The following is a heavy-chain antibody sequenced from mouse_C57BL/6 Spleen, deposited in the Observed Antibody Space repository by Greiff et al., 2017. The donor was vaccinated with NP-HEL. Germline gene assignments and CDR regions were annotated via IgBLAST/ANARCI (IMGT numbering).Heavy chain of an antibody. CDR1: GYTFTDYN. CDR2: INPNNGGT. Sequence: EVQLQQSGPELVKPGASVKMSCKASGYTFTDYNMHWVKQSHGKSLEWIGYINPNNGGTSYNQKFKGKATLTVNKSSSTAYMEIRSLTSEDSAVDYCARESVYYFGSGGAYWGQGTLVTVSA. V-gene: IGHV1-22*01. J-gene: IGHJ3*01. D-gene: IGHD1-1*01. CDR3: ARESVYYFGSGGAY.